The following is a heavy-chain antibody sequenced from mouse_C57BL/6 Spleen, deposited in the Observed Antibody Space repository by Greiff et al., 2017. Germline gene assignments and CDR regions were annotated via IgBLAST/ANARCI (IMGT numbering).Heavy chain of an antibody. V-gene: IGHV1-72*01. Sequence: VQLQQPGAELVKPGASVKLSCKASGYTFTSYWMHWVKQRPGRGLEWIGRIDPNSGGTKYNEKFKSKATLTVDKPSSTAYMQRSSLTSEDSAVYYCARSYYSNYSYWYFDVWGTGTTVTVSS. CDR2: IDPNSGGT. J-gene: IGHJ1*03. CDR3: ARSYYSNYSYWYFDV. D-gene: IGHD2-5*01. CDR1: GYTFTSYW.